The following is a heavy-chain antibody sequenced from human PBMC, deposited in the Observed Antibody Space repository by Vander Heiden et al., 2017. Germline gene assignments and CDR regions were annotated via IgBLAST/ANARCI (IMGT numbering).Heavy chain of an antibody. V-gene: IGHV5-10-1*03. Sequence: EVQLVRSGTEVKKPGESPRISFKASGSSFTSHWIGWVRQTAGKVLEWVGRIDPGDSYTNYSPSFEGHVTISTDNSINTAYLQWSSLRASDTAMYYCARLDPHSKSYTFYGMEVWGQVTTVTVSS. D-gene: IGHD3-16*01. CDR2: IDPGDSYT. CDR1: GSSFTSHW. CDR3: ARLDPHSKSYTFYGMEV. J-gene: IGHJ6*02.